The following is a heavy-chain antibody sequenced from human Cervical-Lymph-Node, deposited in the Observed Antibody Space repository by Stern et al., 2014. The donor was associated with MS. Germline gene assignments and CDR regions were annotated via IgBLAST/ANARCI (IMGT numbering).Heavy chain of an antibody. Sequence: VHLVESGAEVKRPGASVKVSCKASGYTFTSYSISWVRQAPGQGLAWMTWINPYNGNTNYAQKLQGRVTMTTDTSTSTLYMELRSLRSDDTAVYYCAREGASRGYFDYWGQGTLVTVSS. CDR2: INPYNGNT. V-gene: IGHV1-18*04. CDR1: GYTFTSYS. J-gene: IGHJ4*02. D-gene: IGHD3-16*01. CDR3: AREGASRGYFDY.